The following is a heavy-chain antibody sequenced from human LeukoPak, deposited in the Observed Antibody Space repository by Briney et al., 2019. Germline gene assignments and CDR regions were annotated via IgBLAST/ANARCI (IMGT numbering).Heavy chain of an antibody. CDR2: IYPGDSDT. D-gene: IGHD4-23*01. CDR1: GYSFTNYW. CDR3: ARSGNYGVNSDLFDY. J-gene: IGHJ4*02. V-gene: IGHV5-51*01. Sequence: GESLKISCKGSGYSFTNYWIGWVRQMPGKGLEWMGIIYPGDSDTRYSPSFQGQVTISADKSSSTAFLQWRSLKASDTAMYYCARSGNYGVNSDLFDYWGQGTLVTVSS.